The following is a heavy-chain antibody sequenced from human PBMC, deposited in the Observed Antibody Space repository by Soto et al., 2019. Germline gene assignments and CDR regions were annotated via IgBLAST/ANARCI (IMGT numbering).Heavy chain of an antibody. Sequence: QVQLVESGGGVVQPGRSLRLSCAASGFTFSSYGMHWVRQAPGKGLEWVEVISYDGSNKYYADSVKGRFTISRDNSKNTLYLQMNSLRADDTAVYYCAKTLRGMDVWGHGNTVTVSS. CDR1: GFTFSSYG. J-gene: IGHJ6*02. CDR3: AKTLRGMDV. V-gene: IGHV3-30*18. CDR2: ISYDGSNK.